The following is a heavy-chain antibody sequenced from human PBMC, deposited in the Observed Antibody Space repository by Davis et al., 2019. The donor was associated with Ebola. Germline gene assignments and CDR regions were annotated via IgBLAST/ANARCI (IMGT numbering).Heavy chain of an antibody. CDR1: GYTFTSYY. CDR2: IIPIFGTA. J-gene: IGHJ5*02. CDR3: ARRIAARPNWFDP. Sequence: ASVKVSCKASGYTFTSYYMHWVRQAPGQGLEWMGGIIPIFGTANYAQKFQGRVTMTRNTSISTAYMELSSLRSEDTAVYYCARRIAARPNWFDPWGQGTLVTVSS. V-gene: IGHV1-46*01. D-gene: IGHD6-6*01.